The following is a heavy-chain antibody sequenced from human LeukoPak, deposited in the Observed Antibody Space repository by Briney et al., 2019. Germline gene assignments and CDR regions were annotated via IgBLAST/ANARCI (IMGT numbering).Heavy chain of an antibody. CDR2: ISPFNGNT. V-gene: IGHV1-18*01. Sequence: GASVKVSRKASGYTFTSYGITWVRQALGKGLEWVGWISPFNGNTDYAQKFQGRVSLTTDTSTNTTYMELKSLRSDDTAVYYCARQGGQLFYYGDTVFPHWGQGTLVTVSS. D-gene: IGHD4-17*01. J-gene: IGHJ4*02. CDR1: GYTFTSYG. CDR3: ARQGGQLFYYGDTVFPH.